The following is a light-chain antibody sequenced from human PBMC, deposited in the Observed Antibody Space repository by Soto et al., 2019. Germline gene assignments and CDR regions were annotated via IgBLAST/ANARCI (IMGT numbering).Light chain of an antibody. J-gene: IGKJ1*01. V-gene: IGKV3-20*01. CDR1: QSVSSSY. Sequence: VLTHSPATLSLSLGERATLSSRASQSVSSSYLAWYQQKPGQTPRLLIYDASSRATGIPDRFSGSGSGTDFTLTISRLEPEDFAVYYCQQYGSSGTFGQGTKVDIK. CDR2: DAS. CDR3: QQYGSSGT.